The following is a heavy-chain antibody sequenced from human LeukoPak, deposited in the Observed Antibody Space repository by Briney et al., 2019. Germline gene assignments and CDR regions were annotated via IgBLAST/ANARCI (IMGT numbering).Heavy chain of an antibody. CDR3: AKDYCEWSRVS. J-gene: IGHJ5*02. CDR1: GSTFSSDA. D-gene: IGHD2-21*01. V-gene: IGHV3-23*01. CDR2: ISGSGANT. Sequence: PGGSLRLSCLASGSTFSSDALSWVRQPPGKGMEWVSFISGSGANTYYADSVKGPFTISTDPSKNTMYLQMKSRRAEDTAVYYCAKDYCEWSRVSWGQGTLVTVSS.